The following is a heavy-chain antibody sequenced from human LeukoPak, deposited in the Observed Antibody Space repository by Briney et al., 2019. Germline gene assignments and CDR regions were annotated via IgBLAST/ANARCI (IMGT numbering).Heavy chain of an antibody. V-gene: IGHV3-21*01. CDR3: AKPILLWFGESSSPVDY. Sequence: GGSLRLSCAASGFTFSSYSMNWVRQAPGKGLEWVSSISSSSSYIYYAASVKGRFTISRDNSKNTLYLQMNSLRAEDTAVYYCAKPILLWFGESSSPVDYWGQGTLVTVSS. CDR1: GFTFSSYS. CDR2: ISSSSSYI. J-gene: IGHJ4*02. D-gene: IGHD3-10*01.